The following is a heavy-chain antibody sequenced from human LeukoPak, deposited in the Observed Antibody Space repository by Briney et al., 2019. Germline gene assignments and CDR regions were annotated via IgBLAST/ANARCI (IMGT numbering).Heavy chain of an antibody. CDR1: GFTFSSYA. CDR2: ISYDGSNK. Sequence: GGSLILSCASSGFTFSSYAMHWVRQAPDKGLEWVAVISYDGSNKYYADSVKGRFTISRDNSKNTLYLQMNSLRAEDTAVYYCARESYGLDYWGQGNLVTVSS. V-gene: IGHV3-30-3*01. D-gene: IGHD5-18*01. CDR3: ARESYGLDY. J-gene: IGHJ4*02.